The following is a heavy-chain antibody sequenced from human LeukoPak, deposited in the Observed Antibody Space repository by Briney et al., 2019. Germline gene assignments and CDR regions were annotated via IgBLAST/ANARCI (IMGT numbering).Heavy chain of an antibody. J-gene: IGHJ4*02. D-gene: IGHD6-13*01. V-gene: IGHV3-23*01. Sequence: GGSLRLSCAASGFTFSNYALSWVRRAPGKGLEWVSAISGSGGSTYYADSVKGRFTISRDNSKNTQYLQMNSLRAEDTAVYYCAKQQGIAAAGSDYWGQGTLVTVSS. CDR3: AKQQGIAAAGSDY. CDR1: GFTFSNYA. CDR2: ISGSGGST.